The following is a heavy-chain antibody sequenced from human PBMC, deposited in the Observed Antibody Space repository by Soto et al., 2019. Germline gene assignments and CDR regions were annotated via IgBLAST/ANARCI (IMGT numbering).Heavy chain of an antibody. CDR1: GFTFSDYY. D-gene: IGHD3-16*01. J-gene: IGHJ4*02. CDR3: ARVGARGYEYIWGSPRGLDY. Sequence: GGSLRLSCAASGFTFSDYYMSWIRQAPGKGLEWVSYISSSGTTIYYADSVKGRFTISRDNAKNSLYLQMNSLRAEDTAVYYCARVGARGYEYIWGSPRGLDYWGRGTLVTVSS. V-gene: IGHV3-11*01. CDR2: ISSSGTTI.